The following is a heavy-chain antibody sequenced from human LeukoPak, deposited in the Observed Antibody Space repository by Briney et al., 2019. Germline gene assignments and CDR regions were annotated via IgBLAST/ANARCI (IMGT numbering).Heavy chain of an antibody. Sequence: GGSLRLSCAASGFIFSSYGMHWVRQAPGKGLEWVAFIRYDGTNKYYADSVKGRFTISRDNSKNTLYLQMNSLRAEDTAVYYCAKDRGGITWLLDYWGQGTLVTVSS. D-gene: IGHD1-20*01. CDR3: AKDRGGITWLLDY. V-gene: IGHV3-30*02. CDR1: GFIFSSYG. J-gene: IGHJ4*02. CDR2: IRYDGTNK.